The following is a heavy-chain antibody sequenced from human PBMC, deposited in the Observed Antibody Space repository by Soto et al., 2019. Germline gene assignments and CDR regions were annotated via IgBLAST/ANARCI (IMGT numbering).Heavy chain of an antibody. CDR3: ARGDRGAFDL. D-gene: IGHD1-26*01. J-gene: IGHJ3*01. V-gene: IGHV3-74*03. CDR2: IHSDGSST. Sequence: EVQLVKSGGGLIQAGESLRLSCAASGFTFSYYWMHWVRQAPGKGLVWVSRIHSDGSSTTYADSVKDRFTISRDNARNTLYLQMNSLRAEDTAVYYCARGDRGAFDLWGQGTVLTVSS. CDR1: GFTFSYYW.